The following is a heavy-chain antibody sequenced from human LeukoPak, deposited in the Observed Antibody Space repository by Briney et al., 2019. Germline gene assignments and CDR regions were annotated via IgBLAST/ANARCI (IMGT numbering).Heavy chain of an antibody. CDR1: GGSINNYY. V-gene: IGHV4-34*01. CDR2: INHSGST. Sequence: SETLSLTCTVSGGSINNYYWSWIRQPPGKGLEWIGEINHSGSTNYNPSLKSRVTISVDTSKNQFSLKLSSVTAADTAVYYCARMGYGPSDYWGQGTLVTVSS. D-gene: IGHD5-18*01. CDR3: ARMGYGPSDY. J-gene: IGHJ4*02.